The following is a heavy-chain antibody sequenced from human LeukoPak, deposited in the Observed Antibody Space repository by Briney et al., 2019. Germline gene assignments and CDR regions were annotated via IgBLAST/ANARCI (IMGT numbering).Heavy chain of an antibody. D-gene: IGHD6-13*01. CDR3: ARGAPRMSSSWYYYFDY. CDR1: GGTFSSYA. J-gene: IGHJ4*02. V-gene: IGHV1-69*01. Sequence: SVKVSCKASGGTFSSYAISWVRQAPGQGLEWMGGIIPIFGTANYAQKFQGRVTITADESTSTAYMELSSLRSEDTAVCYCARGAPRMSSSWYYYFDYWGQGTLVTVSS. CDR2: IIPIFGTA.